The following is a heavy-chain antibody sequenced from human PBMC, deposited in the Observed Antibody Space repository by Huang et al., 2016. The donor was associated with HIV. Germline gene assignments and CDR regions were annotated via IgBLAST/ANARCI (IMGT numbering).Heavy chain of an antibody. CDR1: GDSIRSGGYY. D-gene: IGHD3-3*01. J-gene: IGHJ4*02. V-gene: IGHV4-30-4*08. CDR2: IYYSGSG. Sequence: QVQLQESGPGLVKPSQTLSLTCTVSGDSIRSGGYYWTWIRQSPAKGLEGIGYIYYSGSGDYNPSLKSRVSISIDAFKNRVSLKLKSVTVADTAVYYCARAPATHSVFFYWGQGTLVTVSA. CDR3: ARAPATHSVFFY.